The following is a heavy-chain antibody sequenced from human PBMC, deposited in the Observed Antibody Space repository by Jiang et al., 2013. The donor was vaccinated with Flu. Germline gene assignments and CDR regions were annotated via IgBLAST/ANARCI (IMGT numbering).Heavy chain of an antibody. CDR2: INHSGST. V-gene: IGHV4-34*01. D-gene: IGHD1-26*01. J-gene: IGHJ4*02. Sequence: YGGSFSGYYWSWIRQPPGKGLEWIGEINHSGSTNYNPSLKSRVTISVDTSKNQFSLKLSSVTAADTAVYYCARWDGYYFDYWGQGTLVTVSS. CDR3: ARWDGYYFDY. CDR1: GGSFSGYY.